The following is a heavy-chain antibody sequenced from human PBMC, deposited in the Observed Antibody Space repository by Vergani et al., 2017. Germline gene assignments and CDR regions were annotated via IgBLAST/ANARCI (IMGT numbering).Heavy chain of an antibody. CDR2: INHSGST. V-gene: IGHV4-34*01. CDR3: ARGPEYCSGGSCHRDFDY. J-gene: IGHJ4*02. Sequence: QVQLQQWGAGLLKPSETLSLTCAVYGGSFSGYYWSWIRQPPGKGLEWIGEINHSGSTNYNPSLKSRVTISVDTSKNQCSLKLSSVTAADTAVYYCARGPEYCSGGSCHRDFDYWGQGTLVTVSS. D-gene: IGHD2-15*01. CDR1: GGSFSGYY.